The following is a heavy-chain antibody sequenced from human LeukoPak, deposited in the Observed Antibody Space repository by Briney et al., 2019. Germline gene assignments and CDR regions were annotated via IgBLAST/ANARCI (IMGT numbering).Heavy chain of an antibody. D-gene: IGHD6-6*01. Sequence: PSETLSLTCAVYGGSFSGYYWSWIRQPPGKGLGWIGEINHSGSTNYNPSLKSRVTISVDTSKNQFSLKLSSVTAADTAVYYCARAPRIAAHRQYNWFDPWGQGTLVTVSS. V-gene: IGHV4-34*01. J-gene: IGHJ5*02. CDR1: GGSFSGYY. CDR3: ARAPRIAAHRQYNWFDP. CDR2: INHSGST.